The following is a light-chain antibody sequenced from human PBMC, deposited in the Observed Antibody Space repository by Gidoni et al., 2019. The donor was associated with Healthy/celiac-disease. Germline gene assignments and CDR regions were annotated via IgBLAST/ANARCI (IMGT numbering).Light chain of an antibody. CDR3: QQYGSSPPWT. CDR1: QSVSSSY. CDR2: GAS. J-gene: IGKJ1*01. V-gene: IGKV3-20*01. Sequence: DIVLTQSPCTLSLSPGERATLSCRASQSVSSSYLAWYQQKPGQAPRPLIYGASSRATGIPDRLSGSGSGTDFTLTISRLEPEDFAVYYCQQYGSSPPWTFGQGTKVEIK.